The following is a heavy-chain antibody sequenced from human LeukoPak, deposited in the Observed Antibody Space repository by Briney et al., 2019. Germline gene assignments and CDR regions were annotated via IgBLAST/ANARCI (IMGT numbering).Heavy chain of an antibody. CDR1: GYTFTNNF. J-gene: IGHJ5*02. D-gene: IGHD5-12*01. CDR2: INPSGDNT. CDR3: ARDDSVGDSAWWFDP. Sequence: ASVKVSCKASGYTFTNNFMHWVRQAPGQGLEWMGIINPSGDNTWYAQKFQGGVTMTRDMATSTDYMEVSSLRSEDTAVYYCARDDSVGDSAWWFDPWGQGTLVTVSS. V-gene: IGHV1-46*01.